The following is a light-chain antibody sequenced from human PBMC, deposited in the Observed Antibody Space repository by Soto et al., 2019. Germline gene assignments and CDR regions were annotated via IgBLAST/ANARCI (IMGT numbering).Light chain of an antibody. Sequence: EIVMTQFPAPLSLSPGERATLYCRASQTVGRNLAWYQQKPGQAPRLLIFHASTRATGIPARFSGSGSGTDFTLTISRLEPEDFAVYYCQQYGSSGTFGQGTKVDIK. CDR3: QQYGSSGT. V-gene: IGKV3-20*01. CDR2: HAS. CDR1: QTVGRN. J-gene: IGKJ1*01.